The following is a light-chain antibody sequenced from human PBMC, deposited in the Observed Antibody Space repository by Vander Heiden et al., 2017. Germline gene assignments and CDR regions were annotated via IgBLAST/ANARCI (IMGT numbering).Light chain of an antibody. CDR2: GAS. Sequence: EIVLTPSPGTLSLSPGERATLSFRASQSVSSSYLAWYQQKPGQAPRLLIYGASSRATGIPDRFSGSGSGTDFTLTISRLEPEDFAVYYCQQYGSSPRTFGQGTKVEIK. CDR3: QQYGSSPRT. CDR1: QSVSSSY. V-gene: IGKV3-20*01. J-gene: IGKJ1*01.